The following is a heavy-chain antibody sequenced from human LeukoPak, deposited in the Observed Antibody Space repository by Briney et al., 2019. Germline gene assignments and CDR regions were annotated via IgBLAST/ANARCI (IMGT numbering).Heavy chain of an antibody. CDR3: ARKQVFDY. D-gene: IGHD6-13*01. CDR1: GGSIRSYY. CDR2: IYYSGST. J-gene: IGHJ4*02. V-gene: IGHV4-59*01. Sequence: PSETLSLTCTVSGGSIRSYYWSWIRQPPGKGLEWIGYIYYSGSTNYNPSLKSRVSISVDTSKNQFSLKLSSVTAADTAVYYCARKQVFDYWGQGTLVTVSS.